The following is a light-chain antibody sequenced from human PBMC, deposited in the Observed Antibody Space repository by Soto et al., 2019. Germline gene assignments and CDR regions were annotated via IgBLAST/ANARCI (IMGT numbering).Light chain of an antibody. Sequence: DIVMTQSPLSLPVTPGEPASISCRSSQSLLHSNGYTYLDWYLQKPGQSPQLLIYLGSNRASGVHDRFSGSGSGADCTLKISRVEAEDVGVYYCMQPLQSWTFGQGTKVEIK. CDR1: QSLLHSNGYTY. CDR2: LGS. CDR3: MQPLQSWT. V-gene: IGKV2-28*01. J-gene: IGKJ1*01.